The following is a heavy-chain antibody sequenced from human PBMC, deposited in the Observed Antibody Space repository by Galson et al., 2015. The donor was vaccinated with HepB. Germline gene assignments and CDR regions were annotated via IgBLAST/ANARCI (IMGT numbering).Heavy chain of an antibody. Sequence: SLRLSCAASGFTFSSYWMSWVRQAPGKGLEWVANIKQDGSEKYYVDSVKGRFTISRDNAKNSLYLQMNSLRAEDTAVYYCARARLLWFGELSSQFDYWGQGTLVTVSS. D-gene: IGHD3-10*01. V-gene: IGHV3-7*03. CDR2: IKQDGSEK. CDR1: GFTFSSYW. J-gene: IGHJ4*02. CDR3: ARARLLWFGELSSQFDY.